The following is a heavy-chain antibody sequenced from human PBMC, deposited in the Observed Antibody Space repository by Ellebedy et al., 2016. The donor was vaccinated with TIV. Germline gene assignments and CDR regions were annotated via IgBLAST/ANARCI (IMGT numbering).Heavy chain of an antibody. Sequence: GGSLRLSCAASGFTFSNAWMNWVRQAPGKGLEWVSSFSGNNSYIYYADSVKGRFTISRDNAKSSLYLQMNSLRVEDTAVYYCARVKYCSAGSCYTAFDYWGQGTLVTVSS. D-gene: IGHD2-15*01. CDR3: ARVKYCSAGSCYTAFDY. J-gene: IGHJ4*02. V-gene: IGHV3-21*01. CDR1: GFTFSNAW. CDR2: FSGNNSYI.